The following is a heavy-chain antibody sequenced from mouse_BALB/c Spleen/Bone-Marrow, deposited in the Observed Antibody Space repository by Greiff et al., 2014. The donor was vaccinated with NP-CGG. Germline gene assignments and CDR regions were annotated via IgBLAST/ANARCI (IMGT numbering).Heavy chain of an antibody. J-gene: IGHJ4*01. V-gene: IGHV1S56*01. CDR3: ARRGRYYYAMDY. D-gene: IGHD2-14*01. CDR2: IYPGNVNT. Sequence: VQLQQSGPELVKPGASVRISCKASGYTFTSYYIHWVKQRPGQGLEWIGWIYPGNVNTKYNEKFKGKATLTADKSSSTAYMQLSSLTSEDSAVYFCARRGRYYYAMDYWGQGTSVTVSS. CDR1: GYTFTSYY.